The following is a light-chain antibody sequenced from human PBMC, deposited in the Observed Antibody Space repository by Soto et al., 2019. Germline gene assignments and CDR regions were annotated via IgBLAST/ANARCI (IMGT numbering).Light chain of an antibody. CDR2: SNN. V-gene: IGLV1-44*01. Sequence: QAVVTQPPSASGTPGQRVTISCSGSSSNIGSNTVNWYQQLPGTAPKLLIYSNNQRPSGVPDRFSGPKSGTSASLAISGLQSEDEADYYCAAWDDSLNGFWVFGGGTKVTVL. J-gene: IGLJ3*02. CDR1: SSNIGSNT. CDR3: AAWDDSLNGFWV.